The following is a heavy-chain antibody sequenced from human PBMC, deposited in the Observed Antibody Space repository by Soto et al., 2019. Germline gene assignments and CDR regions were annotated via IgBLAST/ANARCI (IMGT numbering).Heavy chain of an antibody. J-gene: IGHJ3*02. CDR1: GFTFNDYA. Sequence: EVQLLESGGDLVQPGGSLRLSCAASGFTFNDYALTWVRQVPGKGLEWVSSLSSRGFSTHYAESVKGRFTISRENIKNTVYLQMKCFRGEDRAVYVCARDRVVYCSNGICPDALDIWSQGTLVTVSS. CDR2: LSSRGFST. D-gene: IGHD2-8*01. CDR3: ARDRVVYCSNGICPDALDI. V-gene: IGHV3-23*01.